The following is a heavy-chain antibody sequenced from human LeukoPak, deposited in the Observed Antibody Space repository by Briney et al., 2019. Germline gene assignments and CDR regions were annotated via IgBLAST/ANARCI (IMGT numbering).Heavy chain of an antibody. CDR2: INHSGST. V-gene: IGHV4-34*01. Sequence: SETLSLTCAVYGGSFSGYYWSWLRQPPGKGLEWIGEINHSGSTNYNPSLKSRVTISVDTSKNQFSLKLSSVTAADTAVYYCARGGVEMATTDFDYWGQGTLVTVSS. CDR3: ARGGVEMATTDFDY. J-gene: IGHJ4*02. D-gene: IGHD5-24*01. CDR1: GGSFSGYY.